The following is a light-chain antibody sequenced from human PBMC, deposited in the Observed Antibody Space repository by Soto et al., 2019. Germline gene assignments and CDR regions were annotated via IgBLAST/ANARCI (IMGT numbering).Light chain of an antibody. CDR3: YSYRGYYTRV. J-gene: IGLJ1*01. CDR2: EVS. CDR1: SSDVRGYNF. Sequence: QSVLTQPASVSGSPGQSITISCTGTSSDVRGYNFVSWYQQHPGRAPKLLIYEVSRRPSGVSNRFSGSKSGDTASLTISGLQAEDEAYYYCYSYRGYYTRVFGTGTKVTVL. V-gene: IGLV2-14*01.